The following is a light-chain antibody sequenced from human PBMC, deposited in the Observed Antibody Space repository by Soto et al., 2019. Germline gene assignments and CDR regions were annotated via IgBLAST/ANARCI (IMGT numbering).Light chain of an antibody. V-gene: IGKV3-20*01. CDR1: QSVSSSY. CDR2: GAS. J-gene: IGKJ4*01. CDR3: QQYGSSPAT. Sequence: EIVLTQSPGTLSLSPGERATLSCRASQSVSSSYLAWYQQKPGQAPRLLIYGASSRATGIPDRFSGSGSGTDFTLTISRREPEDFAVYYGQQYGSSPATFGGGTKVEIK.